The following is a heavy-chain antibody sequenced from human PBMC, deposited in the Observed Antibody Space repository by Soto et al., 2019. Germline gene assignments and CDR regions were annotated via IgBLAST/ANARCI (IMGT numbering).Heavy chain of an antibody. CDR3: ARSSMASFDY. J-gene: IGHJ4*02. Sequence: GGSLRLSCAASGFTFSSNWMSWVRQAPGKGLEWVANINQDGSEKYYVDSVKGRFTISRDNAKNSLFLQMNSLRDEDTAVFFCARSSMASFDYWGQGALVTVSS. V-gene: IGHV3-7*01. D-gene: IGHD2-21*01. CDR2: INQDGSEK. CDR1: GFTFSSNW.